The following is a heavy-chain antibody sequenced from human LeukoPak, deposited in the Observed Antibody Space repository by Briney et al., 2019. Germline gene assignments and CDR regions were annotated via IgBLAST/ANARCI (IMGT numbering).Heavy chain of an antibody. J-gene: IGHJ4*02. Sequence: SETLSLTCAVYGGSFSGYYWSWIRQPPGKGLEWIGEINHSGSTNYNPSLKSRVTISVDTSKNQFSLKLSSVTATDTAVYYCGRGGYCSSTSCLDYWGQGTLVTVSS. CDR3: GRGGYCSSTSCLDY. CDR2: INHSGST. CDR1: GGSFSGYY. V-gene: IGHV4-34*01. D-gene: IGHD2-2*01.